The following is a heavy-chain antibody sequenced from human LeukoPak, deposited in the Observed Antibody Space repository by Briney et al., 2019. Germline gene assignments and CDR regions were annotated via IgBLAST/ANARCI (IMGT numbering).Heavy chain of an antibody. CDR2: ISASGGST. D-gene: IGHD3-10*01. J-gene: IGHJ4*01. CDR3: AKDVRVGEYYGSGSYFDY. CDR1: GFTFSSYA. V-gene: IGHV3-23*01. Sequence: QSGGSLRLSCAASGFTFSSYAMSWVRQPPGKGLEWVSIISASGGSTYYADSVKGRFTISRDKSRNYLQMNSLRGDDTAIYYCAKDVRVGEYYGSGSYFDYWGQGTLVTVSS.